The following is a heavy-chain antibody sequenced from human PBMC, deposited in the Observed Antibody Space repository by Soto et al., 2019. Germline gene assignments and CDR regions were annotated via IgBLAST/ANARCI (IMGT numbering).Heavy chain of an antibody. CDR1: GFTFSSYA. J-gene: IGHJ6*03. CDR3: ANSPFSARMLYYYYYMDV. D-gene: IGHD2-8*01. CDR2: ISGSGGST. Sequence: PGGSLRLSCAASGFTFSSYAMSWVRQAPGKGLEWVSAISGSGGSTYYADSVKGRFTISRDNSKNTLYLQMNSLRAEDTAVYYCANSPFSARMLYYYYYMDVWGKGTTVTVSS. V-gene: IGHV3-23*01.